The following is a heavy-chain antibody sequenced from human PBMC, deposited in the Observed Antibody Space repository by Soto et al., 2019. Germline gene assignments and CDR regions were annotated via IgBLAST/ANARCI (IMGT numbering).Heavy chain of an antibody. CDR2: IKRDGSEK. V-gene: IGHV3-7*03. D-gene: IGHD4-17*01. J-gene: IGHJ4*02. Sequence: EVQLVESGGGLVQPGGSLRLSCAASGFMFGSYWMTWVRHAPGKGLEWVANIKRDGSEKFYVDSVKGRFTISRDNADNSLFLHMNSLRAEDTAIYYCARVRPNDYEIDYWGQGALVTVS. CDR3: ARVRPNDYEIDY. CDR1: GFMFGSYW.